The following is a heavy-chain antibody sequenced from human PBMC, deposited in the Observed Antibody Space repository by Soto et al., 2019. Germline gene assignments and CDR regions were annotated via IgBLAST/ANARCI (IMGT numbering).Heavy chain of an antibody. CDR3: ATFSVTASRHSDFDF. V-gene: IGHV4-39*01. J-gene: IGHJ4*02. CDR1: GGSINSNNYY. CDR2: IYYTGTT. D-gene: IGHD2-21*02. Sequence: PSETLSLTCTVSGGSINSNNYYWGWVRQPPGKGLDWIGSIYYTGTTYYNPSLKSRVTISVDTSKNQFSLRLNSVTAADTAMYYCATFSVTASRHSDFDFWGQGTQVTVSS.